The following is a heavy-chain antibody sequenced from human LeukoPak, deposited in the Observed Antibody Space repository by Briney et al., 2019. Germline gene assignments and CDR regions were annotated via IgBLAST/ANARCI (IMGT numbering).Heavy chain of an antibody. CDR2: IGGSGGST. J-gene: IGHJ4*02. CDR3: AKHVIGIQLWLLLFDY. V-gene: IGHV3-23*01. D-gene: IGHD5-18*01. CDR1: GFTFSSYA. Sequence: GGSLRLSCAASGFTFSSYAMSWVRQAPGKGLEWVSAIGGSGGSTYYADSVKGRFTISRDNSKNTLYLQMSSLRAEDTAVYYCAKHVIGIQLWLLLFDYWGQGTLVTVSS.